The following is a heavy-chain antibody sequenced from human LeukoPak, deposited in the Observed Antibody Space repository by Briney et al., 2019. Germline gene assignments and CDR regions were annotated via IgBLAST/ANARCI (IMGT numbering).Heavy chain of an antibody. D-gene: IGHD3-10*01. CDR1: GGSISSSNW. J-gene: IGHJ4*02. V-gene: IGHV4-4*02. Sequence: SETLSLTCAVSGGSISSSNWWSWVRQPPGRGLEWIGEIYHSGSTNYNPSLKSRVTISVDKSKNQFSLKLGSVTAADTAVYYCARSGGYYSYFDYWGQGTLVTVSS. CDR2: IYHSGST. CDR3: ARSGGYYSYFDY.